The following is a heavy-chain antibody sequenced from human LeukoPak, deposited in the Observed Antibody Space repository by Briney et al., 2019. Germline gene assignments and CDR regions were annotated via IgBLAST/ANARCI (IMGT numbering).Heavy chain of an antibody. CDR3: ARGADCGDYFVY. J-gene: IGHJ4*02. CDR1: GWSLSRGGYY. Sequence: SETLSLTCSVFGWSLSRGGYYWNWIRQKPGQGLEWLGYIYHSGSARYNPSFKSRLNMSVEMSRNQFSLNLSSGTAADAAVYYCARGADCGDYFVYWGQGTLVSVSS. D-gene: IGHD2-21*01. CDR2: IYHSGSA. V-gene: IGHV4-31*03.